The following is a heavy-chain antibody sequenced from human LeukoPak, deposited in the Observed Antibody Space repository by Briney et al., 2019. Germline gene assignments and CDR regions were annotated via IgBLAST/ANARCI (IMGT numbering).Heavy chain of an antibody. V-gene: IGHV1-18*01. Sequence: ASVKVSCKASGYTFTSYGINWVRQAPGQGLEWMGCISAYNGNTKYAQKLQGRVTITADTSTSTAYMELRSLRSEDTAVYYFAKDLVYVSGSRRKDYFDYWGQGTLATVSS. D-gene: IGHD5/OR15-5a*01. CDR3: AKDLVYVSGSRRKDYFDY. CDR1: GYTFTSYG. CDR2: ISAYNGNT. J-gene: IGHJ4*02.